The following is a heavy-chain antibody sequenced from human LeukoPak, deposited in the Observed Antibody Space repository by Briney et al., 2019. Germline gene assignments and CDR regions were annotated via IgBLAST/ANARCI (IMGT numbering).Heavy chain of an antibody. CDR2: INHSGST. Sequence: SETLSLTCAVYGGSFSGYYWSWIRQPPGKGLEWIGEINHSGSTNYNPSLKSRVTISVDTSKNQFPLKLSSVTAADTAVYYCARSILYYYYYMDVWGKGTTVTVSS. CDR3: ARSILYYYYYMDV. J-gene: IGHJ6*03. CDR1: GGSFSGYY. V-gene: IGHV4-34*01.